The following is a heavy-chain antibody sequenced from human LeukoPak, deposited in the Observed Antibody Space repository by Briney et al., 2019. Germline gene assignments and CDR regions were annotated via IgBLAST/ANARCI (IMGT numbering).Heavy chain of an antibody. CDR2: IYYSGST. D-gene: IGHD3-16*01. V-gene: IGHV4-59*02. Sequence: GSLRLSCAASGFTVSRNYMSWIRQPPGKGLELIGYIYYSGSTNYNPSLKSRVTISVDTSKNQFSLKLTSVTAADTAVYYCARVWSSRKAFDIWGQGTMVTVSS. CDR3: ARVWSSRKAFDI. CDR1: GFTVSRNY. J-gene: IGHJ3*02.